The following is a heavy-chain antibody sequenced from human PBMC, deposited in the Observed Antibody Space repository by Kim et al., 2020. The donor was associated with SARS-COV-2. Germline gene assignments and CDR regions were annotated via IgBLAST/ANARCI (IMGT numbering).Heavy chain of an antibody. Sequence: GGSLRLSCAASGFTFSSYEMNWVRQAPGKGLEWVSYISSSGSTIYYADSVKDRFTISRDNAKNSLYLQMNSLRAEDTAVYYCARENRYSSSWPVYYYYGMAVWGQGTTVTVSS. CDR2: ISSSGSTI. CDR3: ARENRYSSSWPVYYYYGMAV. V-gene: IGHV3-48*03. CDR1: GFTFSSYE. D-gene: IGHD6-13*01. J-gene: IGHJ6*02.